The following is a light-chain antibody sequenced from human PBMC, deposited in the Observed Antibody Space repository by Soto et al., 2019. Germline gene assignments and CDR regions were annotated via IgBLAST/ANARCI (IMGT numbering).Light chain of an antibody. CDR1: QGFSNY. J-gene: IGKJ1*01. CDR3: QKYDRVPGT. Sequence: DIQMSQSPSSLSASVGDRVTITCRASQGFSNYLAWYQQKPGKVPKLLIYAASSLQPGVPSRFSGSGSATDFTLTISSLQPEDVATYYCQKYDRVPGTFGQGTKVEIK. CDR2: AAS. V-gene: IGKV1-27*01.